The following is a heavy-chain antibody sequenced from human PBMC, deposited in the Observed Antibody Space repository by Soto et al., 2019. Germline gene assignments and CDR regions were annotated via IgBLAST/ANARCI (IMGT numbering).Heavy chain of an antibody. CDR2: INPSGGST. J-gene: IGHJ5*02. Sequence: ASVKVSCKASGYTFTSYYMHWVRQAPGQGLEWMGIINPSGGSTSYAQKFQGRVTITADESTSTAYMELSSLRSEDTAVYYCARVAGIAAASRPPGNWFDPWGQGTLVTVSS. CDR1: GYTFTSYY. V-gene: IGHV1-46*01. D-gene: IGHD6-13*01. CDR3: ARVAGIAAASRPPGNWFDP.